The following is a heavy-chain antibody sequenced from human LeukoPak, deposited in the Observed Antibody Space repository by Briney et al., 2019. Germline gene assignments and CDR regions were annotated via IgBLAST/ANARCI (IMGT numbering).Heavy chain of an antibody. CDR1: GYTFTTYD. CDR2: ISAYNGNT. J-gene: IGHJ3*02. V-gene: IGHV1-18*01. CDR3: ARDVDAFDI. Sequence: ASVKVSCKASGYTFTTYDISWVRHAPGQGLEWMGWISAYNGNTNYAQKLQGRVTMTTDTSTSTAYMELRTLRSDDTAVYYCARDVDAFDIWGQGTMVTVSS.